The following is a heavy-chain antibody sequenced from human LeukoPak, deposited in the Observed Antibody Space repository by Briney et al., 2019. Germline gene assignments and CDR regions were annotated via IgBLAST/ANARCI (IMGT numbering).Heavy chain of an antibody. CDR1: DGSISSYY. Sequence: PSETLSLTCTVSDGSISSYYWSWLRQPPGKGLEWIGYIYTSGSTNYNPSLKSRVTISVDTSKNQFSLKLSSVTAADTAVYYCARGDCSSTSCFFDPWGQGTLVTVSS. CDR2: IYTSGST. J-gene: IGHJ5*02. D-gene: IGHD2-2*01. V-gene: IGHV4-4*09. CDR3: ARGDCSSTSCFFDP.